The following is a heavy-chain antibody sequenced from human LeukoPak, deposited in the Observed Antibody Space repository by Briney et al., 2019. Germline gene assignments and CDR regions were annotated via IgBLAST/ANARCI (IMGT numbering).Heavy chain of an antibody. Sequence: PSETLSLTCTVSGDSISSYYWSWIRQPAGKGLEWIGRIYTSGSTNYNPSLKSRVTMSVDTSKNQFSLKLSSVTAADTAVYYCARAYVDIVATIDWFDPWGQGTLVTVSS. V-gene: IGHV4-4*07. J-gene: IGHJ5*02. CDR3: ARAYVDIVATIDWFDP. D-gene: IGHD5-12*01. CDR1: GDSISSYY. CDR2: IYTSGST.